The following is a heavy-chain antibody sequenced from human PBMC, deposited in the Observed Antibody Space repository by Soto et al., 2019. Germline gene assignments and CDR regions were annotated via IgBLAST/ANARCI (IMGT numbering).Heavy chain of an antibody. CDR2: IWYDGSNK. CDR3: ARDFGLHFDY. CDR1: GFTFSSYG. V-gene: IGHV3-33*01. D-gene: IGHD3-16*01. J-gene: IGHJ4*02. Sequence: QVQLVESGGGVVQPGRSLRLSCAASGFTFSSYGMHWVRQAPGKGLEWVALIWYDGSNKYYADSVKGRFTISRDNSKNTLYLQMNSLRAEDTAVYYCARDFGLHFDYWGQGTLVTVSS.